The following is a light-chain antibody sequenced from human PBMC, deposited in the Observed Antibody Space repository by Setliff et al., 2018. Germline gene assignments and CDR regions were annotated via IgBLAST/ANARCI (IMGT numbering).Light chain of an antibody. CDR3: QSYDSSLSGSDV. CDR1: SSNIGAGCD. CDR2: GNS. J-gene: IGLJ1*01. V-gene: IGLV1-40*01. Sequence: QSALTQPPSVSGAPGQRVTISCTGSSSNIGAGCDVHWYQQLPGTAPKLLIYGNSNRPSGVPDRFSGSKSGTSASLAITGLQAEDEADYYCQSYDSSLSGSDVFGTGTKVTVL.